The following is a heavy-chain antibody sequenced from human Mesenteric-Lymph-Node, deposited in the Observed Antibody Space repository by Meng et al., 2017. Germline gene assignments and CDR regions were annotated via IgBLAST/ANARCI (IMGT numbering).Heavy chain of an antibody. CDR2: IYYSGST. D-gene: IGHD4-17*01. V-gene: IGHV4-30-4*01. J-gene: IGHJ4*02. CDR1: GGSISSVDYY. Sequence: QLQLQGAGPGLVKPSVTLSLTCTVSGGSISSVDYYWSWIRQPPGKGLEWIGYIYYSGSTYYNPSLKSRVTISVDTSKNQFSLKLSSVTAADTAVYYCARGPTTYFDYWGQGTLVTVSS. CDR3: ARGPTTYFDY.